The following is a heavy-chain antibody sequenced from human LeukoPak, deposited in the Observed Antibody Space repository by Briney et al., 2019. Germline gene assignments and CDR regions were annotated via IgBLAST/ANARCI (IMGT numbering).Heavy chain of an antibody. CDR1: GGTFSSYA. CDR2: IIPIFGTA. V-gene: IGHV1-69*13. D-gene: IGHD6-6*01. CDR3: ARDRMSIAETRWFDP. J-gene: IGHJ5*02. Sequence: SVKVSCKASGGTFSSYAISWVRQAPGQGLEWMGGIIPIFGTANYAQKFQGRVTITADESTSTAYMELSSLRSEDTAVYYCARDRMSIAETRWFDPWGQGTLATVSS.